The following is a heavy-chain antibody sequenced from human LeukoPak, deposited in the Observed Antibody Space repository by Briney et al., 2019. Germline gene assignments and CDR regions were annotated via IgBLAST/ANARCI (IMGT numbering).Heavy chain of an antibody. CDR1: GFTFSSYA. CDR3: AKIPDSSGWYEFDF. J-gene: IGHJ4*02. D-gene: IGHD6-19*01. Sequence: GGSLRLSCAASGFTFSSYAMHWVRQAPGKGLEWVSAISGSGGSTYYADSAKGRFTISRDNSKNTLYLQLNSLRADDTAVYYCAKIPDSSGWYEFDFWGQGTLVTVSS. V-gene: IGHV3-23*01. CDR2: ISGSGGST.